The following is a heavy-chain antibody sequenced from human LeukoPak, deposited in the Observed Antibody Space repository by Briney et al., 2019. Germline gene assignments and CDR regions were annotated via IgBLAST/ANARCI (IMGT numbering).Heavy chain of an antibody. Sequence: SETLSLTCAVYGGSFSGYYWSWIRQPPGKGLEWMGEINHSGSTNYNPSLKRRVTISVDTSKNQFSLKLSSVTAADTAVYYCARVRYSRGSYYFDYWGQGTLVTVSS. CDR1: GGSFSGYY. CDR2: INHSGST. J-gene: IGHJ4*02. CDR3: ARVRYSRGSYYFDY. D-gene: IGHD6-19*01. V-gene: IGHV4-34*01.